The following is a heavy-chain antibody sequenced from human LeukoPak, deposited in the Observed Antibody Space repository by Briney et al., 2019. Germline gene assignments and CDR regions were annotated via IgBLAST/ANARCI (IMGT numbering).Heavy chain of an antibody. CDR3: ARAPVAGPNWFDP. D-gene: IGHD6-19*01. J-gene: IGHJ5*02. CDR2: IRYDGSNK. Sequence: PGGSLRLSCAASGFTFSSYGMHWVRQAPGKGLEWVAFIRYDGSNKYYADSVKGRFTISRDNSKNTLYLQMNSLRAEDTAVYYCARAPVAGPNWFDPWRQETLVTVSS. CDR1: GFTFSSYG. V-gene: IGHV3-30*02.